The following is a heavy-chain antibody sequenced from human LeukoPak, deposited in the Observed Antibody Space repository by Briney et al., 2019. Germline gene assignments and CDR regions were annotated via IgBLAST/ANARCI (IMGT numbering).Heavy chain of an antibody. D-gene: IGHD3-10*01. Sequence: SETLSLTCAVSGGSFSGIYCSFFRQPPGEGREGFGEINHSGSTNYNPSLKSRVTISGDTSKHQFSLKLTSVTAADTAVYYCATRLWFGEHWFDPWGQGTRVTVSS. V-gene: IGHV4-34*01. J-gene: IGHJ5*02. CDR3: ATRLWFGEHWFDP. CDR2: INHSGST. CDR1: GGSFSGIY.